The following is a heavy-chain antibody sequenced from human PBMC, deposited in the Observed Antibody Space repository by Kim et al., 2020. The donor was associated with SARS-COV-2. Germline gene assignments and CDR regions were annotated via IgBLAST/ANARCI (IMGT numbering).Heavy chain of an antibody. J-gene: IGHJ6*02. V-gene: IGHV3-30*02. CDR1: GFSFDNYV. D-gene: IGHD3-3*01. Sequence: GGSLRLSCAASGFSFDNYVMHWVRQAPGKGLEWVAVIWYDGSDKYYADSVQGRFTISRDYSMDTLYLQMNSLRAEDTAVYYCAKDQEYYNFWSCYYTLYYYALVTCGPGTTVTASP. CDR2: IWYDGSDK. CDR3: AKDQEYYNFWSCYYTLYYYALVT.